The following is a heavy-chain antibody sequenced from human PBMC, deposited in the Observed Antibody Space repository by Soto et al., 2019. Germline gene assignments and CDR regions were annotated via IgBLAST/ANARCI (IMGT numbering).Heavy chain of an antibody. CDR2: ISSSSSTI. J-gene: IGHJ4*02. CDR1: GFTFSSYS. CDR3: ARARRFYCSGGSCYTEQ. D-gene: IGHD2-15*01. Sequence: GGSLRLSCAASGFTFSSYSMNWVRQAPGKGLEWVSYISSSSSTIYYADSVKGRFTISRDNAKNSLYLQMNSLRAEDTAVYYCARARRFYCSGGSCYTEQWGQGTLVTVSS. V-gene: IGHV3-48*01.